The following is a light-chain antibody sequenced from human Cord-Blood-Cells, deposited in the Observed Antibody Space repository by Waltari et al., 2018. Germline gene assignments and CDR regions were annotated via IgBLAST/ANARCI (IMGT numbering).Light chain of an antibody. CDR3: QQYDNLPLT. CDR2: DAS. V-gene: IGKV1-33*01. Sequence: DIQMTQPPSSRSASVGVRVTITCQASQDIINFLNCYQQKPGKAPKLLIYDASNLETGVPSRFSGSGSGTDFTFTISSLQPEDIATYYCQQYDNLPLTFGGGTKVEIK. CDR1: QDIINF. J-gene: IGKJ4*01.